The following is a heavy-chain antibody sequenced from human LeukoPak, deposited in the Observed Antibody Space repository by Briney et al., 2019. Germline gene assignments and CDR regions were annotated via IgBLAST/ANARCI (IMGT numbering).Heavy chain of an antibody. CDR3: ARQTIFGVVIHDAFDI. CDR2: MYYSGST. Sequence: PSETLSLTCTVSGGSISSYYWSWIRQPPGKGLEWIGYMYYSGSTNYNPSLKSRVTISVDTSKNQFSLKLTSVTAADTAVYYCARQTIFGVVIHDAFDIWGQGTMVTVSS. V-gene: IGHV4-59*01. D-gene: IGHD3-3*01. J-gene: IGHJ3*02. CDR1: GGSISSYY.